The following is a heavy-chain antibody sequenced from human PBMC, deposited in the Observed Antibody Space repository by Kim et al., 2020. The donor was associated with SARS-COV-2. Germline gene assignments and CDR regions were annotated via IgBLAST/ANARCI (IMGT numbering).Heavy chain of an antibody. CDR1: GFTFSDEN. CDR2: ISGSGDPI. D-gene: IGHD3-22*01. V-gene: IGHV3-48*02. J-gene: IGHJ4*02. CDR3: ARGLGSSCFYY. Sequence: GGSLRLSCAASGFTFSDENMNWVRQAPGKGLEWISYISGSGDPIFYAESAKGRFTISRDNARRSLYLHMNSLRDEDTAVYYCARGLGSSCFYYWGQGTLV.